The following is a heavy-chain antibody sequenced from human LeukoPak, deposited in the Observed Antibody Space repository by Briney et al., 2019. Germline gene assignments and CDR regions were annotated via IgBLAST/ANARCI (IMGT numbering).Heavy chain of an antibody. J-gene: IGHJ6*03. CDR2: IYTSGST. V-gene: IGHV4-61*02. CDR1: GGSISSGSYY. Sequence: SETLSLTCTVSGGSISSGSYYWSWIRQPAGKGLEWIGRIYTSGSTNYNPSLKSRVTISVDTSKNQFSLKLSSVTAADTAVYHCARDLSCSSTSCYGYYYYYYMDVWGKGTTVTVSS. D-gene: IGHD2-2*01. CDR3: ARDLSCSSTSCYGYYYYYYMDV.